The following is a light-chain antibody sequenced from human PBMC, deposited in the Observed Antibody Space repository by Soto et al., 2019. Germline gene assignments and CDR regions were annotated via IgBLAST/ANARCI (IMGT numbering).Light chain of an antibody. CDR3: CSFAGGRNV. CDR2: EVS. Sequence: QSALTQPASVSGSPGQSITISCSGTSSDVGAYNLVSWYQQFPGKAPKLMIFEVSQRPSGVSSRFSGSKSGSTASLTISGLQAEDEADYYCCSFAGGRNVFGTGTKV. V-gene: IGLV2-23*02. J-gene: IGLJ1*01. CDR1: SSDVGAYNL.